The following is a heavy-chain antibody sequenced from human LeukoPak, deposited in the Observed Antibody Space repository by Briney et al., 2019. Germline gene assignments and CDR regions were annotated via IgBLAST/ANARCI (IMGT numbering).Heavy chain of an antibody. CDR2: IRSKANSYAT. Sequence: GGSLRLSCAASGFTFSGSAMHWVRQASGKGLEWVGRIRSKANSYATAYAASVKGRFTISRDDSKNTAYLQMNSLKTEDTAVYYCTRHVYCSSTSCYGPYNWFDPWGQGTLVTVSS. V-gene: IGHV3-73*01. D-gene: IGHD2-2*01. CDR1: GFTFSGSA. J-gene: IGHJ5*02. CDR3: TRHVYCSSTSCYGPYNWFDP.